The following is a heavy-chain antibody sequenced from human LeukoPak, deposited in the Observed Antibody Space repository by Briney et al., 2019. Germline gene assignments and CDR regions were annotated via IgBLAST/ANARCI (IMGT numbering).Heavy chain of an antibody. V-gene: IGHV1-24*01. J-gene: IGHJ3*02. CDR3: ATFGIVVVTPDAFDI. D-gene: IGHD3-22*01. CDR2: FDPEDGET. Sequence: ASVKVSCKVSGYTLTELSMHWVRQAPGKGLEWMGGFDPEDGETIYAQKFQGRVTMTEDTSTDTAYKELSSLRSEDTAVYYCATFGIVVVTPDAFDIWGQGTMVTVSS. CDR1: GYTLTELS.